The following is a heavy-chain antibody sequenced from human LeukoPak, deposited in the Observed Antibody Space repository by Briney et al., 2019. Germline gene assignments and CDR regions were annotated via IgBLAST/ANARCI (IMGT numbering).Heavy chain of an antibody. D-gene: IGHD2-2*01. CDR1: GYTFTSYG. J-gene: IGHJ6*04. V-gene: IGHV1-69*06. Sequence: PGASVKVSCKASGYTFTSYGISWVRQAPGQGLEWMGGIIPIFGTANYAQKFQGRVTITADKSTSTAYMELSSLRSEDTAVYYCARELVVPAATSPYFYYGMDVWGKGTTVTVSS. CDR2: IIPIFGTA. CDR3: ARELVVPAATSPYFYYGMDV.